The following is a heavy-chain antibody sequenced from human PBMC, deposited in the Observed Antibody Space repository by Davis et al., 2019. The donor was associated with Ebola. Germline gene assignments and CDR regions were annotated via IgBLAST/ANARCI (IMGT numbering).Heavy chain of an antibody. CDR1: GYTFTSYA. J-gene: IGHJ3*02. CDR3: ARLSNYYYDSSGYPGAFDI. D-gene: IGHD3-22*01. CDR2: INPNSGGT. Sequence: ASVKVSCKASGYTFTSYAMNWVRQAPGQGLEWMGRINPNSGGTNYAQKLQGRVTMTRDTSTSTVYMELSSLRSEDTAVYYCARLSNYYYDSSGYPGAFDIWGQGTMVTVSS. V-gene: IGHV1-2*06.